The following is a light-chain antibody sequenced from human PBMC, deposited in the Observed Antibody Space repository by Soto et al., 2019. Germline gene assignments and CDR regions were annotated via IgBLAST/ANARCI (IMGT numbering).Light chain of an antibody. Sequence: EIVLTQSPGTLSLSPGERATLSCRASQSVSSTFLAWYQQKPGQAPRLLIYGASSRPTGIPDRFSGSGSGTDFTLTISRLEPEVFAVYYCQQYGRSPWTFGQGTKVEIK. J-gene: IGKJ1*01. CDR3: QQYGRSPWT. V-gene: IGKV3-20*01. CDR1: QSVSSTF. CDR2: GAS.